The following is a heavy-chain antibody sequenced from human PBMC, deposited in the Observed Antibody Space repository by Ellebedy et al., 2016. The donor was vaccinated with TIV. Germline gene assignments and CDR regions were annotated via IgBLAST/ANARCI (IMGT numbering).Heavy chain of an antibody. J-gene: IGHJ4*02. CDR2: IFPGDSET. CDR3: ARRRGSGNSAPLDY. V-gene: IGHV5-51*01. Sequence: GESLKISXKSSGYSFSSYWIDWVRQMPGKGLEWMGIIFPGDSETICRPSFQGQVTFSVDKSISTVSLQWRSLKASDSAIYFCARRRGSGNSAPLDYWGQGTLVTVSS. CDR1: GYSFSSYW. D-gene: IGHD3-10*01.